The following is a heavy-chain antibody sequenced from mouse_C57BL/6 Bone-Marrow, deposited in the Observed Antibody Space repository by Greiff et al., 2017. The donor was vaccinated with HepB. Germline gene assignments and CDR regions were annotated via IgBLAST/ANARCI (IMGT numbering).Heavy chain of an antibody. CDR3: AYYYGSSWLRDWYFDV. CDR2: IYPRSGNT. Sequence: VQLQQSGAELARPGASVKLSCKASGYTFTSYGISWVKQRTGQGLEWIGEIYPRSGNTYYNEKFKGKATLTADKSSSTAYMELRSLTSEDSAVYFCAYYYGSSWLRDWYFDVWGTGTTVTVSS. J-gene: IGHJ1*03. CDR1: GYTFTSYG. D-gene: IGHD1-1*01. V-gene: IGHV1-81*01.